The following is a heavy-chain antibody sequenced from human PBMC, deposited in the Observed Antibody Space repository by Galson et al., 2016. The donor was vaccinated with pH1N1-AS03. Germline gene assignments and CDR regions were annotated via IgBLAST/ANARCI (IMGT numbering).Heavy chain of an antibody. CDR3: ARAFEEYLLRDYSSVFDS. Sequence: SVKGSCKASGYTFSNYGITWVRQAPGQGLQWMGWIKNNNDNTIYGQNFQGRVTLTTDPSTNTAYMELKNLRSDDTGVYYCARAFEEYLLRDYSSVFDSWGQGTLVTVSS. V-gene: IGHV1-18*01. CDR2: IKNNNDNT. CDR1: GYTFSNYG. J-gene: IGHJ4*02. D-gene: IGHD2/OR15-2a*01.